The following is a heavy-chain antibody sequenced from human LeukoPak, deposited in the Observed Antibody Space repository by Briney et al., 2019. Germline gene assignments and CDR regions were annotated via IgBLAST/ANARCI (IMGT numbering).Heavy chain of an antibody. Sequence: SETLSLTCAVYGGSFSGYYWSWIRQPPGKGLEWIGEINHSGSTNYNPSLKSRVTISVDTSKNQFSLKLSSVTAADTAVYYCARGVVGATTRFDYWGQGTLVTVSS. CDR1: GGSFSGYY. D-gene: IGHD1-26*01. V-gene: IGHV4-34*01. CDR3: ARGVVGATTRFDY. CDR2: INHSGST. J-gene: IGHJ4*02.